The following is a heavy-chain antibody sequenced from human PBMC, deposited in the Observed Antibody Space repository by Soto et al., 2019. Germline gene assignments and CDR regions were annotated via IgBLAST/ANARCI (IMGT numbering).Heavy chain of an antibody. CDR3: ARDQHPWVLDY. V-gene: IGHV3-33*01. J-gene: IGHJ4*02. Sequence: PGGSLRLSCAASGFTFSAYGVHWVRQAPGKGLEWVAYIRYAGSNEYYADSVKGRFTTSRDNSQNTLYLQMNSLRDEDTALYYCARDQHPWVLDYWGQGTLVTVSS. CDR1: GFTFSAYG. CDR2: IRYAGSNE.